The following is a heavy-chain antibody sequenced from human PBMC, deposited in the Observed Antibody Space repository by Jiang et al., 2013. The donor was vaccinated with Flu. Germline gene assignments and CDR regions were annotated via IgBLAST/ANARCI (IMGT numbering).Heavy chain of an antibody. D-gene: IGHD3-10*01. CDR2: IYYSGST. CDR3: AREGYYGPGTGDAFDI. Sequence: GPGLVKPSETLSLTCTVSGGSISSYYWSWIRQPPGKGLEWIGYIYYSGSTNYNPSLKSRVTISVDTSKNQFSLKLSSVTAADTAVYYCAREGYYGPGTGDAFDIWGQGTMVTVSS. V-gene: IGHV4-59*01. J-gene: IGHJ3*02. CDR1: GGSISSYY.